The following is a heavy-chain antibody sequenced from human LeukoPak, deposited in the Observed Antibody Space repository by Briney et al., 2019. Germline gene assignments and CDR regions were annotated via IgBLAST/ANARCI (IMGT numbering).Heavy chain of an antibody. CDR1: GGSVSSYY. CDR3: ARRGSSGHYGGWFDP. J-gene: IGHJ5*02. CDR2: IYYGGTT. D-gene: IGHD6-19*01. V-gene: IGHV4-59*08. Sequence: SETLSLTCSVSGGSVSSYYWGWIRQPPGKGLEWIGYIYYGGTTYYNPSLKSRVTISVDTSSNHVSQRLTSVTATDTAVYFCARRGSSGHYGGWFDPWGPGTLVTVSS.